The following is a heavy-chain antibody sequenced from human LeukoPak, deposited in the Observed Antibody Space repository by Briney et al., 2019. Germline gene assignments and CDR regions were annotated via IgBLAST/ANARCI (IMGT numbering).Heavy chain of an antibody. J-gene: IGHJ4*02. V-gene: IGHV3-7*03. CDR1: GLTFSSSW. CDR2: INPDGNKK. D-gene: IGHD6-13*01. CDR3: ARSLPYGTTWYGRSDF. Sequence: GGSLRPSCAVSGLTFSSSWMDWVRQAPGKGLEWVASINPDGNKKYSADSVKGRFTISRDNAMNSLYLQMNSLRAEDTAIYYCARSLPYGTTWYGRSDFWGQGTLVTVSS.